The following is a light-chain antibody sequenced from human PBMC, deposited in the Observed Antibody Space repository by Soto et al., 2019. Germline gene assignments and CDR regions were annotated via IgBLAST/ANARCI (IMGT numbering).Light chain of an antibody. CDR2: DVR. CDR1: SSDIGGYNY. J-gene: IGLJ2*01. V-gene: IGLV2-14*01. CDR3: SSYTSSSTVI. Sequence: QSVLTQPASVSGSPGQSITISCTGTSSDIGGYNYISWYQQLPGKAPKFIIYDVRNRTSGVSNRFSGSRSGNTASLTISGLQAEDEADYYCSSYTSSSTVIFGGGTKLTVL.